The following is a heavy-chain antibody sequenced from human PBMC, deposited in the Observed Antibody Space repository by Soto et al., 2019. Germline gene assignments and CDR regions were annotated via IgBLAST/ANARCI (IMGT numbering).Heavy chain of an antibody. CDR3: AREVQTTILGAIPVDYNDDKGIDV. CDR2: ISTYNGKT. CDR1: GYRFDRYG. Sequence: QVQLMQSGSEVKKPGASVKVSCQASGYRFDRYGISWVRQAPGQGLEWMGWISTYNGKTKYAQKFEGRVTMTTDTSTRTAYMELGSLTFDDTDVYYCAREVQTTILGAIPVDYNDDKGIDVWGQGTTVIVSS. V-gene: IGHV1-18*01. D-gene: IGHD3-3*01. J-gene: IGHJ6*02.